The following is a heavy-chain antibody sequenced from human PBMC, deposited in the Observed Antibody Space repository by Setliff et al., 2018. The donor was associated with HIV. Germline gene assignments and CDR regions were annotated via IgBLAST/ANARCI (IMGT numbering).Heavy chain of an antibody. Sequence: GGSLRLSCAASGFTFSSYEMNWVRQAPGKGLEWVSYIISSGSTIYYADSVKGRFTISRDKANNSLDLQMNSLGAEDTAVYYCASHRRYYDSSGYYSTHLFDYWGQGTLVTVSS. CDR3: ASHRRYYDSSGYYSTHLFDY. J-gene: IGHJ4*02. CDR1: GFTFSSYE. V-gene: IGHV3-48*03. CDR2: IISSGSTI. D-gene: IGHD3-22*01.